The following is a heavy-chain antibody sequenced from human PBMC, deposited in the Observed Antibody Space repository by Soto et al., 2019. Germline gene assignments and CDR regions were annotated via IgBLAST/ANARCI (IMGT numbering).Heavy chain of an antibody. D-gene: IGHD2-8*01. Sequence: QITLKESGPTLVKPTQTLTLTCTFSGFSLFTRGVGVGWIRQPPGKALEWLVLIYWDDDKRYSPSLKSRLTITKDTSKKQVVLTMTNMEAVDTATYYCTHSESALNDYWGQGTLVTVSS. CDR1: GFSLFTRGVG. V-gene: IGHV2-5*02. CDR2: IYWDDDK. J-gene: IGHJ4*02. CDR3: THSESALNDY.